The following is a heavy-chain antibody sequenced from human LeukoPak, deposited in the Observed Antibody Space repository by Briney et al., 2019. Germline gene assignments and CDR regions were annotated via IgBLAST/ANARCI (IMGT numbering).Heavy chain of an antibody. CDR3: AREQEFRGIAAAGLDY. Sequence: ASVKVSCKASGYTFNSSYMHWVRQAPGQGLEWMGIINPSDDSTRYAQKFQGRVTMTTDTSTSTAYMELRSLRSDDTAVYYCAREQEFRGIAAAGLDYWGQGTLVTVSS. J-gene: IGHJ4*02. CDR2: INPSDDST. CDR1: GYTFNSSY. D-gene: IGHD6-13*01. V-gene: IGHV1-46*02.